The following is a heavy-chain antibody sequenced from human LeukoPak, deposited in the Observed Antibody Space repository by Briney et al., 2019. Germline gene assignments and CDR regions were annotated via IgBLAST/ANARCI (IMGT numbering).Heavy chain of an antibody. CDR1: GITFSSYS. Sequence: GGSLRLSCAASGITFSSYSMNWVRQAPGKGLEWVSSINSSSGYIYYADSVKGRFTISRDNAKNSLYLQMNSLRAEDTAVYYCARDLMGIAYRGAFYYWGQGTLVTVSS. J-gene: IGHJ4*02. CDR3: ARDLMGIAYRGAFYY. V-gene: IGHV3-21*04. D-gene: IGHD6-13*01. CDR2: INSSSGYI.